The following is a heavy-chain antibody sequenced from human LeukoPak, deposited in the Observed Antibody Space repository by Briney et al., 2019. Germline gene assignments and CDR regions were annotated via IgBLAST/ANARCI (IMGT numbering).Heavy chain of an antibody. CDR2: INPSGGST. V-gene: IGHV1-46*01. CDR3: ARETSTGCFDY. Sequence: GASVKVSCKASGYTFTSYYMHWVRQAPGQGLEWMGIINPSGGSTNYAQKFQGRVTMTRDTSTSTVYMELSSLRSEDTAVYYCARETSTGCFDYWGQGTLVTVSS. CDR1: GYTFTSYY. D-gene: IGHD4-17*01. J-gene: IGHJ4*02.